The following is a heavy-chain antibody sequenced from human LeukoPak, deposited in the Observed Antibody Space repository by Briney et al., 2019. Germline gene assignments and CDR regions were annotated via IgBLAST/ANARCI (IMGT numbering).Heavy chain of an antibody. CDR2: IYHSGST. CDR3: ARVRSGCTNGVCSNWFDP. V-gene: IGHV4-30-2*01. Sequence: SETLSLTCAVSGGSISSGGYSWRWIRQPPGKGLEWIGYIYHSGSTYYNPSLKSRVTISVDRSKNQFSLKLSSVTAADTAVYYCARVRSGCTNGVCSNWFDPWGQGTLVTVSS. D-gene: IGHD2-8*01. CDR1: GGSISSGGYS. J-gene: IGHJ5*02.